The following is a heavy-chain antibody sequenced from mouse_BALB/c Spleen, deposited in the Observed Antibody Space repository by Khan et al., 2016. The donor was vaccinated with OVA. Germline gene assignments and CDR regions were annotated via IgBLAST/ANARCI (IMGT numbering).Heavy chain of an antibody. D-gene: IGHD2-1*01. V-gene: IGHV1-54*01. Sequence: QVQLQQPGAELVRPGTSVKVSCKPSGHAFSDYLIEWAKQRPGQGLEWIGVLNPGSGNTNYNEQFKGKAPLTAAKSSSTAYMQLSSLTSDDSAVYVCARRGDGTLAYWGQGTPVTVSA. CDR3: ARRGDGTLAY. CDR2: LNPGSGNT. CDR1: GHAFSDYL. J-gene: IGHJ3*01.